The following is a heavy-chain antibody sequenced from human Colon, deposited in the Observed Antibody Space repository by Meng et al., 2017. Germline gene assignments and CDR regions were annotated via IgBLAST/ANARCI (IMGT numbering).Heavy chain of an antibody. CDR2: IYPSGRT. CDR3: ARKRTSPGTLGFDY. CDR1: GDSISSGNG. D-gene: IGHD6-13*01. J-gene: IGHJ4*02. V-gene: IGHV4-4*02. Sequence: LQDAGPGLVKPSGTLSLTCAVSGDSISSGNGWTWVRQPPGKGLEWIGEIYPSGRTSSNPSLQGRVTILLDKSKNQFSLELNSVTAADTAIYFCARKRTSPGTLGFDYWGQGTLVTVSS.